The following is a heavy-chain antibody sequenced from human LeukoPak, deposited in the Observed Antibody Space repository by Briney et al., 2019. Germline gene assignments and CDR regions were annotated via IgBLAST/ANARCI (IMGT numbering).Heavy chain of an antibody. CDR1: GFTVSSNY. CDR3: ARVFKDAFDI. V-gene: IGHV3-53*01. Sequence: GGSLRLSCAASGFTVSSNYMSWVRQAPGQGLEWVSIIYSGGSTDYADSVKGRCTISRDDSKNTLYFEMNSPRAEDTAVYYCARVFKDAFDIWGQGTMVTVSS. J-gene: IGHJ3*02. CDR2: IYSGGST.